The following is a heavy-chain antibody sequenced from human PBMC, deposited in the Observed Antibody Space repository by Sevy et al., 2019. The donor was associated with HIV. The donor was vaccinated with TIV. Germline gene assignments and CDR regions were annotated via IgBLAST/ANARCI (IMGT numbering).Heavy chain of an antibody. CDR2: LSGNGGST. Sequence: EGSLRLSCAASGFTFSSYAMNWVRQAPGKGLEWVSGLSGNGGSTNYADSVKGRFTISRDNSKNTLYLQMNSLRAEDTAIYYCAKDRVWELGDAFDIWGQGTMVTVSS. CDR3: AKDRVWELGDAFDI. D-gene: IGHD1-26*01. J-gene: IGHJ3*02. V-gene: IGHV3-23*01. CDR1: GFTFSSYA.